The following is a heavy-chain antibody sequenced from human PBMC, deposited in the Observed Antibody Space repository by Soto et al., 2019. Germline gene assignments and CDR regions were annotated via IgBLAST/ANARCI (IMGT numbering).Heavy chain of an antibody. CDR1: GGTFNTFA. CDR3: ATSTSSSWQNDY. J-gene: IGHJ4*02. V-gene: IGHV1-69*01. D-gene: IGHD6-13*01. CDR2: IIPIFETA. Sequence: QVQLEQSGAEVKKPGSSVKVSCKASGGTFNTFAISWVRQAPGQGLEWIGGIIPIFETANYAQRLQDRLTITADESTRTAYMELSRLTSDDTAIYFCATSTSSSWQNDYWGLGTLVLVSS.